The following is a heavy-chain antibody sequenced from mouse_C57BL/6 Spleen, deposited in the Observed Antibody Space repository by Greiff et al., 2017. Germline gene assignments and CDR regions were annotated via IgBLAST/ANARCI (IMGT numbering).Heavy chain of an antibody. CDR1: GFTFRDAW. CDR2: IRNKANNHAT. J-gene: IGHJ2*01. CDR3: TSYYGSSPFDY. D-gene: IGHD1-1*01. V-gene: IGHV6-6*01. Sequence: VQRVESGGGLVQPGGSMKLSCAASGFTFRDAWMDWVRQSPEKGLEWVAEIRNKANNHATYYAESVKGRFTISRDDSKSSVYLQMNSLRAEDTGIYYCTSYYGSSPFDYWGQGTTLTVSS.